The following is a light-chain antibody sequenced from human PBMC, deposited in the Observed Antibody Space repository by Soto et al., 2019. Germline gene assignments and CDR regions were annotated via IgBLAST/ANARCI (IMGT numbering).Light chain of an antibody. V-gene: IGKV1-5*03. J-gene: IGKJ1*01. CDR1: QSISGW. CDR2: KAS. CDR3: QQYNSYSPTWT. Sequence: DIQMTQSPSTLSASVEDRVTITCRASQSISGWLAWYQQKPGKAPKLLTYKASSLESGVPSRFSGSGSGTEFTLTISSLQPDDFATYYCQQYNSYSPTWTFGQGTKVEIK.